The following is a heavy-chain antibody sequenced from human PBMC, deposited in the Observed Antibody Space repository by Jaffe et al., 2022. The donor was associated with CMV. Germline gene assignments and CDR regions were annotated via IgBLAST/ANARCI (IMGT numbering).Heavy chain of an antibody. D-gene: IGHD3-3*01. CDR2: IHYSGNT. CDR1: GGFINSSSNY. J-gene: IGHJ4*02. CDR3: ARLRQASGQRLVDS. V-gene: IGHV4-39*01. Sequence: QLQLQESGPGLVKPSETLSLSCNVSGGFINSSSNYWGWIRQPPGKGLEWIGRIHYSGNTYYNPSLKSRVTISVDTSQNQFSLKLTSVTAADTAVYYCARLRQASGQRLVDSWGQGTLVTVSS.